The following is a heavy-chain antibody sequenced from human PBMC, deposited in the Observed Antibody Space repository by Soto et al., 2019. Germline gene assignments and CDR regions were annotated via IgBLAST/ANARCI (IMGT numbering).Heavy chain of an antibody. CDR3: ARRGSWALGMDV. D-gene: IGHD1-26*01. J-gene: IGHJ6*02. V-gene: IGHV2-5*02. CDR2: IYWDDDK. Sequence: QITLKESGPTLVKPTQTLTLTCTFSGFSLSTSGVGVGWIRQPPGKALEWLALIYWDDDKRYSPSLKSRLTTXKXXSKKHVVLTMTTMDPVDTATYYCARRGSWALGMDVWGQGTTVTVSS. CDR1: GFSLSTSGVG.